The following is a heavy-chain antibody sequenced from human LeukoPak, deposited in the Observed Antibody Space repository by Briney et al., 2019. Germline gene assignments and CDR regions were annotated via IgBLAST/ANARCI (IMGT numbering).Heavy chain of an antibody. V-gene: IGHV4-61*01. J-gene: IGHJ4*02. CDR1: GGSVYSGYYF. Sequence: SETLSLTCTVSGGSVYSGYYFWSWIRQPPGKGLEWIGYIHHSGSSNYSPSLKSRVAISLDTSKNQFSLKVNSMTAADTAVYYCARDHGDYGDYGNYDYWGQGILVTVSS. D-gene: IGHD4-17*01. CDR3: ARDHGDYGDYGNYDY. CDR2: IHHSGSS.